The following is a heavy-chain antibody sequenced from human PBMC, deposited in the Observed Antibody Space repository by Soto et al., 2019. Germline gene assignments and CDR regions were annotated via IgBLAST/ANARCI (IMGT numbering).Heavy chain of an antibody. CDR1: GYTFTTYG. D-gene: IGHD3-16*01. CDR2: ISAYSGKT. Sequence: QVQLVQSGGEVKKPGASVKVSCKTSGYTFTTYGLSWVRQAPGQGLEWVGWISAYSGKTHYAQKFQGKVTMTTVTSTNTAYLELRSLRSGDTAVYYCARDPYLGDDQYWGQGTRVTVSS. J-gene: IGHJ4*02. CDR3: ARDPYLGDDQY. V-gene: IGHV1-18*01.